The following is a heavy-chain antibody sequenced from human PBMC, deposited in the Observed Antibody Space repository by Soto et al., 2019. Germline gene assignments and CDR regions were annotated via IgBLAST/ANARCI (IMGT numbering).Heavy chain of an antibody. J-gene: IGHJ4*01. CDR2: IKPDGSDK. CDR3: ARLYGSVSTFDY. D-gene: IGHD6-25*01. CDR1: GFIFSSHW. Sequence: GGSLRLSCGTSGFIFSSHWMTWVRQAPGKGLEWVADIKPDGSDKHYVDSVKGRFTISRDNAEHSLYLQMSSLRAEDTAVYYCARLYGSVSTFDYWGHGTLVTVSS. V-gene: IGHV3-7*01.